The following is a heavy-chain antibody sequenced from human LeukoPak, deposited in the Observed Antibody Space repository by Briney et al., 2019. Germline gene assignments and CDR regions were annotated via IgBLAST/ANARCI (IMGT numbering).Heavy chain of an antibody. CDR2: IIPIFGTA. D-gene: IGHD3-16*01. J-gene: IGHJ5*02. V-gene: IGHV1-69*05. CDR3: ASTYVAQNWFDP. Sequence: PGRSLRLSCAASGFTFSSYGMHWVRQAPGQGLEWMGRIIPIFGTANYAQKFQGRVTITTDEYTSTAYMELSSLRSEDTAVYYCASTYVAQNWFDPWGQGTLVTVSS. CDR1: GFTFSSYG.